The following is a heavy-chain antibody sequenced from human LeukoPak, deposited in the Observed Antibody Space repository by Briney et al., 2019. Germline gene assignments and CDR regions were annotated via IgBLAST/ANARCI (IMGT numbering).Heavy chain of an antibody. J-gene: IGHJ4*02. CDR3: ARSIVGVRKRNDY. CDR2: MNPNSGHT. V-gene: IGHV1-8*01. CDR1: GYTFTSYD. D-gene: IGHD1-26*01. Sequence: ASVKVSCKASGYTFTSYDIIWVRQASGQGLEWMGWMNPNSGHTGYAQKFQGRVTMTRSTSISTPYMELTSLTSEDSAVYYCARSIVGVRKRNDYWGQGTLVTVSS.